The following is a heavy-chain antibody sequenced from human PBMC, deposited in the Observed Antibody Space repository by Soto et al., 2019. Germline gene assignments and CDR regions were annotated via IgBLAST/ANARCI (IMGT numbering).Heavy chain of an antibody. V-gene: IGHV4-30-4*01. J-gene: IGHJ5*02. D-gene: IGHD3-22*01. CDR3: ASYTYYYDNRGRWNNWFDP. CDR1: GGSISSGDYY. Sequence: SETLSLTCTVSGGSISSGDYYWSWIRQPPGKGLEWIGYIYYSGSTYYNPSLKSRVTISVDTSKNQFSLKLSSVTAADTAVYYCASYTYYYDNRGRWNNWFDPWGPGTLRTTSS. CDR2: IYYSGST.